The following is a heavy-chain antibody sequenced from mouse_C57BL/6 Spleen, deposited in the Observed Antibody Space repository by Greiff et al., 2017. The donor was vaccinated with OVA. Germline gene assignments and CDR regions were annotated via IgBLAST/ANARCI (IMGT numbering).Heavy chain of an antibody. CDR1: GYTFTSYW. CDR3: ARSGYSTYVGGCSLDY. V-gene: IGHV1-64*01. D-gene: IGHD2-5*01. Sequence: VQLQQPGAELVKPGASVKLSCKASGYTFTSYWMHWVKQRPGQGLEWIGMIHPNSGSTNYNEQFTSKATLTVDKSSRTAYMLLSSLTSVDSSVYYCARSGYSTYVGGCSLDYWGKGTSVTVSS. CDR2: IHPNSGST. J-gene: IGHJ4*01.